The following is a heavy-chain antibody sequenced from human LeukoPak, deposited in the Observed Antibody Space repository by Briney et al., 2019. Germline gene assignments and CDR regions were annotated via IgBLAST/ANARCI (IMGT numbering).Heavy chain of an antibody. V-gene: IGHV1-18*01. CDR3: ARGGPFPSSSSSREYYLDY. CDR2: RSIYNGNT. D-gene: IGHD6-6*01. Sequence: ASVKVSCKASGYDRINYGISWVRQAPGQGLEWMGWRSIYNGNTDYKLQGRVTMTTDTSTSTAYMELRSLRSDDTAVYYCARGGPFPSSSSSREYYLDYWGQGTLVTVSS. CDR1: GYDRINYG. J-gene: IGHJ4*02.